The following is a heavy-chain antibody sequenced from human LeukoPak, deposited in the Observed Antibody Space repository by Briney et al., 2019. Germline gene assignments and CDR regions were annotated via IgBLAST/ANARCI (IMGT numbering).Heavy chain of an antibody. Sequence: GGSLRLSCAASGFTFSSYAMTWVRQAPGKGLEWVSAISGSGGSTYYADSVKGRFTISRDNSKNTLYLQMNSLRAEDTAVYYCAKDGYSYGYSEFDYWGQGTLVTVSS. CDR1: GFTFSSYA. V-gene: IGHV3-23*01. CDR3: AKDGYSYGYSEFDY. J-gene: IGHJ4*02. D-gene: IGHD5-18*01. CDR2: ISGSGGST.